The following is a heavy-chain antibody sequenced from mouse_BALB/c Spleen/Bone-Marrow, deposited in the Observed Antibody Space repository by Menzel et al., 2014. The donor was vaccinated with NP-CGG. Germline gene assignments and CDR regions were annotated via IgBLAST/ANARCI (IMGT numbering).Heavy chain of an antibody. CDR2: IYPGSGNS. V-gene: IGHV1-84*02. J-gene: IGHJ2*01. CDR3: ARDDYDYFDY. CDR1: GYSFIDYY. D-gene: IGHD2-4*01. Sequence: VQLQQSGPELVKPGASVKISCKASGYSFIDYYINWVKQKPGQGLEWIGWIYPGSGNSKNNEKFKGKATLTVDTSSSTAYMQLSXXXSEDTAVYFCARDDYDYFDYWGQGTTLTVSS.